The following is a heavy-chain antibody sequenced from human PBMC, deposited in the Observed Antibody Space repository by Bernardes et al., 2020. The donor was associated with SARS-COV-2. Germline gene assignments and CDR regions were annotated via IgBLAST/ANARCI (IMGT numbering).Heavy chain of an antibody. CDR1: GFSVSGYR. V-gene: IGHV3-74*01. CDR2: SNSDGSS. J-gene: IGHJ4*02. Sequence: GGSLRLSCAASGFSVSGYRMHWVRQAPGKGLAWVARSNSDGSSIYAGAVTGRFTVSRDNAKNTVYLQISSLRAEDTAVYYCALSALSAATLGHWGQGTQVIVSS. CDR3: ALSALSAATLGH. D-gene: IGHD6-25*01.